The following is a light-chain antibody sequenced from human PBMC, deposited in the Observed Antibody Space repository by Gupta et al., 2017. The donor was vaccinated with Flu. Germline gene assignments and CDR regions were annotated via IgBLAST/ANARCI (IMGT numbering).Light chain of an antibody. V-gene: IGLV1-47*01. CDR2: RNN. J-gene: IGLJ3*02. CDR3: ATWDDSLSVGV. CDR1: SSNIGSNY. Sequence: QSLPAPPPSASGTPGPRVTNPCSGSSSNIGSNYVYWYQQLPGTAPKLLIYRNNQRPSGVPDRFSGSKSGTSASLAISGLRSEDEADYYCATWDDSLSVGVFGGGTKLTVL.